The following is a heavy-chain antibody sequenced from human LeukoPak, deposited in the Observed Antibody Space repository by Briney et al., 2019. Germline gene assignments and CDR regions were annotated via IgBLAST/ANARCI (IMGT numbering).Heavy chain of an antibody. CDR3: ARASYSSSWYEDFDY. D-gene: IGHD6-13*01. Sequence: PGGSLRLPCAASGFTFSSYGMHWVRQAPGKGLEWVAVIWYDGSNKYYADSVKGRFTISRDNSKNTLYLQMSSLRREDTAVYYCARASYSSSWYEDFDYWGQGTLVTVSS. CDR1: GFTFSSYG. V-gene: IGHV3-33*01. J-gene: IGHJ4*02. CDR2: IWYDGSNK.